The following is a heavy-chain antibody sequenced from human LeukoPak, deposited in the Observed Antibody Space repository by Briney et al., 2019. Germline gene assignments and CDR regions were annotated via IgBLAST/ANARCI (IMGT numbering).Heavy chain of an antibody. Sequence: PGGSLRLSCAVSGFTFSSYVMSWVRQAPGKGLEWVSTISDSAGFTYHADSVRGRFTISRDNSKNTLYLQMNSLRAEDTAVYYCAKYYTNYYYNGMDVWGQGTTVTVSS. CDR3: AKYYTNYYYNGMDV. CDR2: ISDSAGFT. CDR1: GFTFSSYV. V-gene: IGHV3-23*01. J-gene: IGHJ6*02. D-gene: IGHD2/OR15-2a*01.